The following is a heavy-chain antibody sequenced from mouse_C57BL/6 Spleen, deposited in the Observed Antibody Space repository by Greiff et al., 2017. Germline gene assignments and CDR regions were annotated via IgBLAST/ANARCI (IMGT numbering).Heavy chain of an antibody. CDR1: GFTFSDYG. Sequence: EVMLVESGGGLVKPGGSLKLSCAASGFTFSDYGMHWVRQAPEKGLEWVAYISSGSSTIDYADTVKGRFTISRDNAKNTLFLQMTSLRSEDTAMYYCAREGITTPLDYWGQGTTLTVSS. CDR3: AREGITTPLDY. V-gene: IGHV5-17*01. CDR2: ISSGSSTI. J-gene: IGHJ2*01. D-gene: IGHD1-1*01.